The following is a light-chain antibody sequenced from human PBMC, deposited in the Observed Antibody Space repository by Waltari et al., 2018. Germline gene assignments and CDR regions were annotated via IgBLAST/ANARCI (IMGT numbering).Light chain of an antibody. J-gene: IGKJ1*01. CDR2: WAS. CDR3: QQYYSIPWT. V-gene: IGKV4-1*01. Sequence: DIVMTQSPDSLAVSLGERATLNCKSSQNLLYTSNNKNSLAWYQQKPGQPPKLLIYWASTRQSGVPDRFGGSGSGTDFTLTISSLQAEDVALYYCQQYYSIPWTFGQGTEVEIK. CDR1: QNLLYTSNNKNS.